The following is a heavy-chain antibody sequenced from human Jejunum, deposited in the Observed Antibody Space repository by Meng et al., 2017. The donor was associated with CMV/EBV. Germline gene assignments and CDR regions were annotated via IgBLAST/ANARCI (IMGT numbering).Heavy chain of an antibody. CDR3: ARGGIFRGIDY. J-gene: IGHJ4*02. V-gene: IGHV4-30-4*08. D-gene: IGHD3-10*01. CDR1: GASISSGDYS. CDR2: IYYNGNA. Sequence: QWQLQGTGPRLVKPSQTLSLTFTVSGASISSGDYSWNWIRQSPGKGLEWIGYIYYNGNAYYNPSLQSRVSISVDTSKNEFSLNLNSVTAADTALYSCARGGIFRGIDYWGQGTLVTVSS.